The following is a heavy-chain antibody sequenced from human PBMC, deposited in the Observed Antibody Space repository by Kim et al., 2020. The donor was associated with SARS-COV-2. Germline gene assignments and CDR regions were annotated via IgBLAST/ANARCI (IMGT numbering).Heavy chain of an antibody. V-gene: IGHV3-7*01. Sequence: GGSLRLSCAASGFTFSSYWMSWVRQAPGKGLEWVANIKQDGSEKYYVDSVKGRFTISRDNAKNSLYLQMKSLRAEDTAVYYCARVVGASGYSSGWYLYYYYMDVGGKETAVTVSS. CDR1: GFTFSSYW. D-gene: IGHD6-19*01. CDR3: ARVVGASGYSSGWYLYYYYMDV. CDR2: IKQDGSEK. J-gene: IGHJ6*03.